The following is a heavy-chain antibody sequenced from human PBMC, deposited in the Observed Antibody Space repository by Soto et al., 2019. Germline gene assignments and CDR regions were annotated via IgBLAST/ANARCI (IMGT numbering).Heavy chain of an antibody. Sequence: GGSLRLSCAASGFTFSNYAMSRVRQAPGKGLEWVSAISGSGGSTYYADSVKGRFTISRDNSKNTLYLQMNSLRAEDTAVYYCAKDFPGIAFPYYFDYWGQGTLVTVSS. CDR2: ISGSGGST. V-gene: IGHV3-23*01. CDR3: AKDFPGIAFPYYFDY. J-gene: IGHJ4*02. D-gene: IGHD6-13*01. CDR1: GFTFSNYA.